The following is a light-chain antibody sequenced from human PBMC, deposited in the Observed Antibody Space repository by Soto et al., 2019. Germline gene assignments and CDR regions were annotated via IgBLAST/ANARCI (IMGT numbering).Light chain of an antibody. CDR3: ATWDDRLNGWV. CDR2: SNN. CDR1: SSNIGSNT. Sequence: QSVLTQPTSASGTPGQRVTISCSGSSSNIGSNTVHWYQQLPGTAPKFLIYSNNERHSGIPDRFSASKSGSSASLAISGLQAEDDGDYYCATWDDRLNGWVFGEGTKLTVL. J-gene: IGLJ3*02. V-gene: IGLV1-44*01.